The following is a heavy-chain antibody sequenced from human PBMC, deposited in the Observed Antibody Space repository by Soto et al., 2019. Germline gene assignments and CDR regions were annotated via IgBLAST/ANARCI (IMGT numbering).Heavy chain of an antibody. V-gene: IGHV6-1*01. Sequence: SQTLSLTCAISGDSVSSNSATWNWIRQSPSRGLEWLGRTSYRSKWYFEYAVSVKSRMTINADTTKNQFSLQLNSVSPEDTAMYYCARHRRKLKDQLDQFDYWGQGTLVTVSS. CDR3: ARHRRKLKDQLDQFDY. J-gene: IGHJ4*02. CDR1: GDSVSSNSAT. D-gene: IGHD2-15*01. CDR2: TSYRSKWYF.